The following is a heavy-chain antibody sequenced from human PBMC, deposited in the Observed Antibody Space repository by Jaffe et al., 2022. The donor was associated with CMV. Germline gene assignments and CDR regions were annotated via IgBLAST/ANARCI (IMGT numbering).Heavy chain of an antibody. V-gene: IGHV3-48*03. CDR1: GFTFSSYE. CDR2: ISSSGSTI. CDR3: ARDLGRKSSSSGDY. J-gene: IGHJ4*02. D-gene: IGHD6-6*01. Sequence: EVQLVESGGGLVQPGGSLRLSCAASGFTFSSYEMNWVRQAPGKGLEWVSYISSSGSTIYYADSVKGRFTISRDNAKNSLYLQMNSLRAEDTAVYYCARDLGRKSSSSGDYWGQGTLVTVSS.